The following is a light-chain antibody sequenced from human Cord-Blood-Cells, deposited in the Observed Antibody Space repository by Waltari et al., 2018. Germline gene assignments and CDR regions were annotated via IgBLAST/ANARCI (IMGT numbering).Light chain of an antibody. Sequence: DIQMTQSPSSMSESVGDRVTITCQASQDISHYLNWYQQKPGKAPKLLTYDASNLETGVPSSLSESGSETDFTCTISSLKPEDIATYYCQQYDNLLTFGGGTKVEIK. J-gene: IGKJ4*01. CDR1: QDISHY. CDR2: DAS. V-gene: IGKV1-33*01. CDR3: QQYDNLLT.